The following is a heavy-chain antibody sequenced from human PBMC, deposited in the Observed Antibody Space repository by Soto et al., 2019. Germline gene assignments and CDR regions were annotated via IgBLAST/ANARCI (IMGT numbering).Heavy chain of an antibody. CDR3: ARDLTIFGVGYYMDV. V-gene: IGHV3-33*01. CDR2: IWYDGSNK. CDR1: GFTFSSYG. Sequence: PGGSLRLSCAASGFTFSSYGMHWVRQAPGKGLEWVAVIWYDGSNKYYADSVKGRFTISRDNSKNTLYLQMNSLRAEDKAVYYCARDLTIFGVGYYMDVWGKGTTVTVSS. D-gene: IGHD3-3*01. J-gene: IGHJ6*03.